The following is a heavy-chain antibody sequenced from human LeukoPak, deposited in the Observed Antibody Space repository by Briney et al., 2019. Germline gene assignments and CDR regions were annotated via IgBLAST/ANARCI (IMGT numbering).Heavy chain of an antibody. CDR2: IFYSGST. J-gene: IGHJ6*03. CDR3: ARATSSYFYYMDV. D-gene: IGHD5-12*01. Sequence: SETLSLTCSVSGGSISSSSYYWGWIRQPPGKGLEWIGYIFYSGSTYYNPSLKSRISISVDTSKNQFSLKLSSLTAADTAVYYCARATSSYFYYMDVWGKGTTVTISS. V-gene: IGHV4-39*01. CDR1: GGSISSSSYY.